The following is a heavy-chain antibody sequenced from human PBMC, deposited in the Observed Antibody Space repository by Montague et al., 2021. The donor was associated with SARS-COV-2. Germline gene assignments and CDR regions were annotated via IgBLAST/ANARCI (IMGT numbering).Heavy chain of an antibody. J-gene: IGHJ4*02. V-gene: IGHV4-31*03. CDR2: IYYSGNT. Sequence: TLSLTCIVSGDSISSGGYYWSWIRQHPGKGLEWIGYIYYSGNTYYNPSLKSRVTMSVDTTKNQFSLTLNSVTAADTAVYYCARGPSRLATQEFYFDYWGQGTPVTVSS. CDR3: ARGPSRLATQEFYFDY. CDR1: GDSISSGGYY.